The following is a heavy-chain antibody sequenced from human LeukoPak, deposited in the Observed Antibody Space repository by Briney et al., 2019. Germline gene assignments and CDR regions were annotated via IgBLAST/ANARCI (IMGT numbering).Heavy chain of an antibody. D-gene: IGHD1-26*01. CDR1: GFTFSSYA. V-gene: IGHV3-30-3*01. CDR3: ARDFDYYSPLYCYGMDV. J-gene: IGHJ6*02. Sequence: PGGSRRLSCAASGFTFSSYAMRWVRQAPGKGLEWVAVISYDGSNKYYADSVKGRFTISRDNSKNTLYLQMNSLRAEDTAVYYCARDFDYYSPLYCYGMDVWGQGTTVTVSS. CDR2: ISYDGSNK.